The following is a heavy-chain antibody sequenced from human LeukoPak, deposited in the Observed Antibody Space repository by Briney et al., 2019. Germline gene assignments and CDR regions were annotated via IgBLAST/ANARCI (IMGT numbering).Heavy chain of an antibody. D-gene: IGHD2-2*01. CDR3: ARVPYQLLGNDAFDI. J-gene: IGHJ3*02. CDR2: IYYSGST. V-gene: IGHV4-59*01. CDR1: GGSISSYY. Sequence: PSETLSLTCTVSGGSISSYYWSWIRQPPGKGLEWIGYIYYSGSTNYNPSLKSRVTISVDTSKNQFSLKLSSVTAADTAVYYCARVPYQLLGNDAFDIWGQGTMVTVSS.